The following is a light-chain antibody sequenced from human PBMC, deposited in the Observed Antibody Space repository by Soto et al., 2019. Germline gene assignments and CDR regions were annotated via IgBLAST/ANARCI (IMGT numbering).Light chain of an antibody. J-gene: IGLJ1*01. CDR3: SSYAGTHIV. Sequence: QSVLTQPPSAYGSPGQSVTISCTGTSSDVGGYNYVSWYQQHPGRAPKLMIYDVSKRPSGVPDRFSGSKSGNTASLTVSGLQVEDEADYYCSSYAGTHIVFGTGTKVTVL. CDR2: DVS. CDR1: SSDVGGYNY. V-gene: IGLV2-8*01.